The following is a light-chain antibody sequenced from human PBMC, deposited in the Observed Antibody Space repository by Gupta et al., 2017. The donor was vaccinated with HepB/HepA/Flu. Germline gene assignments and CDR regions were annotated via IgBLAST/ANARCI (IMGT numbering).Light chain of an antibody. CDR1: QSVSDSQ. V-gene: IGKV3-20*01. CDR3: QQYDSATWT. Sequence: EIVLTQSPGTLSLSPGERATLSCRTSQSVSDSQLAWYQQKPGQAPRLLIYAVSISATGIPDRVSGSGSGTDFTLTISRLEPEDFAVYYCQQYDSATWTFGPGTKVEIK. CDR2: AVS. J-gene: IGKJ1*01.